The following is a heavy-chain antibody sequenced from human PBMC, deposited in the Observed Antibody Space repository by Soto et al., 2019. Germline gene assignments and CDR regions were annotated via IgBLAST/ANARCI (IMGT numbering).Heavy chain of an antibody. Sequence: QVQLVQSGAEVKKPGSSVKVSCQASGGAFSTYAISWVRQAPGQGLEWMGGIIPIFGTANYAQKFQGRVTITADESTSTFYMELSSLRSEDTALYYCARSLDSSGYYNYWGQGTLVTVSS. CDR1: GGAFSTYA. CDR3: ARSLDSSGYYNY. J-gene: IGHJ4*02. D-gene: IGHD3-22*01. CDR2: IIPIFGTA. V-gene: IGHV1-69*01.